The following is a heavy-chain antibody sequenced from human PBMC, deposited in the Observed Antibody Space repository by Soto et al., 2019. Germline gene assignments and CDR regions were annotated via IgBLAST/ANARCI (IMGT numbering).Heavy chain of an antibody. CDR3: AREEAVMVSGFDY. CDR1: GYTFTNYA. V-gene: IGHV1-3*01. Sequence: ASVKVSCKASGYTFTNYAMHWVRQAPGQRLEWMGWVNAGNGDTKYSQKFQGRVTITRDTSASTAYMELNSLRSEDTAVYYCAREEAVMVSGFDYWGQGTLVTVSS. J-gene: IGHJ4*02. CDR2: VNAGNGDT. D-gene: IGHD5-18*01.